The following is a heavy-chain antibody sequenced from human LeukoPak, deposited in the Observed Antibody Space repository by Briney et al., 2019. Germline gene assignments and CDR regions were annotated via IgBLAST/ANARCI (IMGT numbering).Heavy chain of an antibody. CDR3: ARDRGIAAAGQDY. CDR2: INPGGGST. D-gene: IGHD6-13*01. CDR1: GYTFTSYY. Sequence: ASVKVSCKASGYTFTSYYIHWVRQAPGQGLEWMGIINPGGGSTTYAQKFQGRVTMTRHTSTSTVYMELSSLRSEDTAVYYCARDRGIAAAGQDYWGQGTLVTVSS. V-gene: IGHV1-46*01. J-gene: IGHJ4*02.